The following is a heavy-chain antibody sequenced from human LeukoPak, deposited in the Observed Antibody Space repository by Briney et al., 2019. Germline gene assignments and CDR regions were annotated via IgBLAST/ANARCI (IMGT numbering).Heavy chain of an antibody. J-gene: IGHJ5*02. CDR3: ARGEAGTTFSWFDP. Sequence: PGGSLRLSCAASGFTFSDYYMSWIRQAPGKGLEWVSYVSSSGSTTYYADSVKGRFTISRDNAKNSLYLQMNSLRAEDTAVYYCARGEAGTTFSWFDPWGQGTLVTVSS. CDR2: VSSSGSTT. CDR1: GFTFSDYY. V-gene: IGHV3-11*01. D-gene: IGHD1-7*01.